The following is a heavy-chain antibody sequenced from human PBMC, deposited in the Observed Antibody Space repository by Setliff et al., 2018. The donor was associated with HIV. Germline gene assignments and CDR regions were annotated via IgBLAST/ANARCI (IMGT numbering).Heavy chain of an antibody. CDR1: GGSTSSSSYY. D-gene: IGHD4-17*01. V-gene: IGHV4-39*07. CDR2: IYHNGIT. J-gene: IGHJ3*01. Sequence: PSETLSLTCTVAGGSTSSSSYYWGWIRQPPGMGLEWIASIYHNGITYYNPSLESRVTISQDTSKNQFSLKLTSVTAADTAVYYCARDHGAYEGGFGEWGQGTMVTVS. CDR3: ARDHGAYEGGFGE.